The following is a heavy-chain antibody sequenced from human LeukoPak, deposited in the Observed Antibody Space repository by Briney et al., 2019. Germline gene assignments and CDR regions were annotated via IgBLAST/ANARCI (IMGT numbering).Heavy chain of an antibody. CDR2: ISGSGGST. Sequence: PRGSLRLSCAASLDTFFIYAMRWVRQAPGKGLEWVSTISGSGGSTYYADSVKGQFTISRDNSKNTLYLQMNSLRAEDTAVYYYAQRVEHDILTGYYKGRGPFDYWGQGTLVTVSS. J-gene: IGHJ4*02. CDR1: LDTFFIYA. CDR3: AQRVEHDILTGYYKGRGPFDY. D-gene: IGHD3-9*01. V-gene: IGHV3-23*01.